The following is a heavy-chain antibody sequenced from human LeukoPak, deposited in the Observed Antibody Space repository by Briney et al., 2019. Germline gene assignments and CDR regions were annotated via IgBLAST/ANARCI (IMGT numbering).Heavy chain of an antibody. CDR3: ARNPITLVRGGNWFDP. CDR2: IYYTGST. J-gene: IGHJ5*02. D-gene: IGHD3-10*01. CDR1: GGSISSYY. Sequence: SETLSLTCTVSGGSISSYYWSWIRQPPGKGLEWIGYIYYTGSTTYNPSLKSRVTISVDMSKNQFSLKMTSVTAADTAVYCCARNPITLVRGGNWFDPWGQGTLVTVSS. V-gene: IGHV4-59*01.